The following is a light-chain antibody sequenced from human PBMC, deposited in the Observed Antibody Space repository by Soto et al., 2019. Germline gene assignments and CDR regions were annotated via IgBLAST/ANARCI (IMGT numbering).Light chain of an antibody. Sequence: DIQMTQSPSSLSASVGDRVTITCRASQGIXXDLNWYQQKPGKAPKRLIYAASSLQSGVPSRFSGSGSGTXFTLTISSLQPEDFATYYCLQHNNYPRTFGQGTKVEIK. V-gene: IGKV1-17*01. CDR2: AAS. J-gene: IGKJ1*01. CDR3: LQHNNYPRT. CDR1: QGIXXD.